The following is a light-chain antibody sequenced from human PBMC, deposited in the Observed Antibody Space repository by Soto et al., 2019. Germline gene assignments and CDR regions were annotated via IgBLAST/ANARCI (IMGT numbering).Light chain of an antibody. V-gene: IGLV2-14*01. CDR2: DVS. J-gene: IGLJ2*01. CDR3: CSYTSSNIVV. CDR1: SSDVGGYNY. Sequence: QSVLTQPASVSGSPGQSITISCTGTSSDVGGYNYVSWYQQHPGKAPKLMIYDVSNRPSGVSNPFSGSKSVNTASLTISGLQAEDEADYYCCSYTSSNIVVFGGGTKLTVL.